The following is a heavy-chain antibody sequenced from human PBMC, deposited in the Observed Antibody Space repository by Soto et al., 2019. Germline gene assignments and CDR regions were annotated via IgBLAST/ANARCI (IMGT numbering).Heavy chain of an antibody. CDR2: IIPIFGTA. CDR1: GGTFSSYA. D-gene: IGHD6-13*01. Sequence: ASVKVSCKASGGTFSSYAISWVRQAPGQGLEWMGGIIPIFGTANYAQKLQGRVTITADESTSTAYMELSSLRSEDTAVYYCARESGQQLVQIFDYWGQGTLVTVSS. J-gene: IGHJ4*02. V-gene: IGHV1-69*13. CDR3: ARESGQQLVQIFDY.